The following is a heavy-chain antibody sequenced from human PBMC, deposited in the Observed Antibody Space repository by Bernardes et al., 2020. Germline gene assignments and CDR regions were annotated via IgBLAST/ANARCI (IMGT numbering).Heavy chain of an antibody. J-gene: IGHJ6*04. D-gene: IGHD1-7*01. CDR2: LGTAGDT. Sequence: GGSLRLSCAASGFTFSSYDMHWVRQATGKGLEWVSALGTAGDTYYPGSVKGRFTISRENAKNSLYLQMNSLRAGDTAVYCCARDRLNSGGYYGMDVWGKGTTVTVSS. V-gene: IGHV3-13*01. CDR1: GFTFSSYD. CDR3: ARDRLNSGGYYGMDV.